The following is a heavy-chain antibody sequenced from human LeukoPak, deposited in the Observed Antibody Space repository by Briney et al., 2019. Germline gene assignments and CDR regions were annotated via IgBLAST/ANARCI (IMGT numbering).Heavy chain of an antibody. Sequence: SETLSLTCTVSGGSINSYYWSWIRQPPGKGLDWIGYISYSGGTNYNPALRSRVTISVDTSENQFSLKLTSDTAADTAVYDCARSNYSDSSAYSAFDIWGQGTMVTVSS. CDR1: GGSINSYY. CDR3: ARSNYSDSSAYSAFDI. CDR2: ISYSGGT. V-gene: IGHV4-59*01. D-gene: IGHD3-22*01. J-gene: IGHJ3*02.